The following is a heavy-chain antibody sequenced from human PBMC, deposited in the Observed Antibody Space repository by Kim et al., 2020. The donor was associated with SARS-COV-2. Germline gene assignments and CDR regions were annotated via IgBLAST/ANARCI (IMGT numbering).Heavy chain of an antibody. CDR1: GFTFSSYG. Sequence: GGSLRLSCAASGFTFSSYGMHWVRQAPGKGLEWVAVIWYDGSNKYYADSVKGRFTISRDNSKNTLYLQMNSLRAEDTAVYYCAKDSSITPLDIWGQGTMVTVSS. CDR3: AKDSSITPLDI. V-gene: IGHV3-33*06. CDR2: IWYDGSNK. D-gene: IGHD3-10*01. J-gene: IGHJ3*02.